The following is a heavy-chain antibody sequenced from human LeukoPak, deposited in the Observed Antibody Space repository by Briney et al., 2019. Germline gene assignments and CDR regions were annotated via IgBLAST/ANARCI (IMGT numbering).Heavy chain of an antibody. Sequence: ASVKVSCKVSGYTLTELSMHWVRQAPGKGLEWMGGFDPEDGETIYAQKFQGRVTMTEDTSTDTAYMELSSLRSEDTAVYYRARGPYYYDSSGYQDYWGQGTLVTVSS. CDR3: ARGPYYYDSSGYQDY. CDR1: GYTLTELS. D-gene: IGHD3-22*01. V-gene: IGHV1-24*01. CDR2: FDPEDGET. J-gene: IGHJ4*02.